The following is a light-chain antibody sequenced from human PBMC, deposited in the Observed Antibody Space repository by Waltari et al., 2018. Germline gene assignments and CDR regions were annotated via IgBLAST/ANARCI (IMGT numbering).Light chain of an antibody. CDR2: KAS. Sequence: IQMTQSPSSLPASVGSTLTITCRASQSISSWLAWYQQKPGKAPKLLIYKASSLQSGVPSRCSGSGSRTDFTLTISSLQPEDFATYYWLQYSSSPFTFGPGTKLDIK. CDR1: QSISSW. CDR3: LQYSSSPFT. V-gene: IGKV1D-16*01. J-gene: IGKJ3*01.